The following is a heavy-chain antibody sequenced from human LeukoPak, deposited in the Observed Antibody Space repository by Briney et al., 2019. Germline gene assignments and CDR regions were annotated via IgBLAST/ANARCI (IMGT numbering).Heavy chain of an antibody. Sequence: GASVKVSCKASGYTFTGYYMHWVRQAPGQGLEWMGWISAYNGNTNYAQRLQGRVTMTTDTSTNTAYMELRSLTSDDAAVYYCARAPYDILTGYGDDYWGQGTLVTVSS. CDR1: GYTFTGYY. V-gene: IGHV1-18*04. J-gene: IGHJ4*02. D-gene: IGHD3-9*01. CDR2: ISAYNGNT. CDR3: ARAPYDILTGYGDDY.